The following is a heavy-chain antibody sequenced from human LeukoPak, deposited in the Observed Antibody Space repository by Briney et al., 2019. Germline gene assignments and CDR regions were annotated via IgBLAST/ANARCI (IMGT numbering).Heavy chain of an antibody. CDR2: IIPILGIA. J-gene: IGHJ3*02. V-gene: IGHV1-69*04. CDR1: GGTFSSYA. D-gene: IGHD3-10*01. CDR3: ARDRLLWFGELSNPPDAFDI. Sequence: ASVKVSCKASGGTFSSYAISWVRQAPGQGLEWMGRIIPILGIANYAQKFQGRVTITADKSTSTAYMELSSLRSEDAAVYYCARDRLLWFGELSNPPDAFDIWGQGTMVTVSS.